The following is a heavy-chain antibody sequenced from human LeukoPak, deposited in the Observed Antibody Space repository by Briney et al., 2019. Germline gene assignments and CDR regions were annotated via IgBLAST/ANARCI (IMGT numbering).Heavy chain of an antibody. CDR2: IYSSGST. Sequence: SETLSLTCSVSGGSISNISYYWGWIRQPPGKGLEWIGNIYSSGSTYNNPSLKSRVIISVDTSKNQFSLKLTSVTAADTAVYYCARQGVVGATGFDYWGQGTLVTVSS. D-gene: IGHD1-26*01. CDR3: ARQGVVGATGFDY. V-gene: IGHV4-39*01. CDR1: GGSISNISYY. J-gene: IGHJ4*02.